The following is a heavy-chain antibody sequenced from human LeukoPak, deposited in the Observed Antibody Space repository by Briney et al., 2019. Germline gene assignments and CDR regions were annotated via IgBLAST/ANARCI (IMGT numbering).Heavy chain of an antibody. CDR2: INQGGSVK. CDR3: VVTTRSYPFDY. D-gene: IGHD4-23*01. CDR1: GFTFSSNW. V-gene: IGHV3-7*01. Sequence: GGSLRLSCAASGFTFSSNWMCWIRQDPGKGLEWVANINQGGSVKNYVDSVKGRFTISRDNTKNSLYLQMNSLRAEDTAVYYCVVTTRSYPFDYWGQGTLVTVSS. J-gene: IGHJ4*02.